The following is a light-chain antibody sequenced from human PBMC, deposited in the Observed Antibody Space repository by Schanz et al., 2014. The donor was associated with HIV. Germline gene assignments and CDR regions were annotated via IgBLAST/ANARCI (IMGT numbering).Light chain of an antibody. J-gene: IGKJ4*01. CDR2: DAS. V-gene: IGKV3-11*01. Sequence: EIVMTQSPATLSLSPGERATVSCRASQSVSSNLAWYQQKLGQAPRLLIYDASNRTTGIPARFSGSGSGTDFTLTISSLEPEDFAVYYCQQRSNWPRGTFGGGTTVEIK. CDR3: QQRSNWPRGT. CDR1: QSVSSN.